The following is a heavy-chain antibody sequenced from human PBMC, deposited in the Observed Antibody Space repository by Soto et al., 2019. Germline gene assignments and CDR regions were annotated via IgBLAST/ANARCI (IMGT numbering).Heavy chain of an antibody. CDR3: ARTYYYGSETYYRFDP. CDR2: INNYGDKT. V-gene: IGHV1-18*01. Sequence: QVELVQSGAEVKKPGASVKVSCETSGYTFLSYGITWVRQAPGQGLEWMGWINNYGDKTKYPQKMQGRVTMTTDTSTSTAYMEVRSLTYDDTAVYYCARTYYYGSETYYRFDPWGQGTLVTVSS. CDR1: GYTFLSYG. D-gene: IGHD3-10*01. J-gene: IGHJ5*02.